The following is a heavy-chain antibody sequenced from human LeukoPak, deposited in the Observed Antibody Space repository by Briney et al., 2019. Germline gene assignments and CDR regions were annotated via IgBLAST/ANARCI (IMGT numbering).Heavy chain of an antibody. CDR2: IYTSGST. J-gene: IGHJ4*02. CDR3: ARGPTITRYNWAFDY. V-gene: IGHV4-61*02. CDR1: GGSISSSSYY. D-gene: IGHD1-20*01. Sequence: PSETLSLTCTVSGGSISSSSYYWSWIRQPAGKGLEWIGRIYTSGSTNYNPSLKSRVTISVNTSKNQFSLKLSSVTAADTAVYYCARGPTITRYNWAFDYWGQGTLVTVSS.